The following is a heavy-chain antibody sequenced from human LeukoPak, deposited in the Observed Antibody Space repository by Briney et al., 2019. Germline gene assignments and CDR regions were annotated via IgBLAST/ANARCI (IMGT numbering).Heavy chain of an antibody. CDR2: IYYSGST. J-gene: IGHJ5*02. D-gene: IGHD6-25*01. V-gene: IGHV4-39*07. CDR3: ARGSNGAYNQNWFDP. CDR1: GGSISSSSYY. Sequence: SETLSLTCTVSGGSISSSSYYWGWIRQPPGKGLEWIGSIYYSGSTYYNPSLKSRVTISVDTSKNLFSLKLSSVTAADTAVYYCARGSNGAYNQNWFDPWGQGTLVTVSS.